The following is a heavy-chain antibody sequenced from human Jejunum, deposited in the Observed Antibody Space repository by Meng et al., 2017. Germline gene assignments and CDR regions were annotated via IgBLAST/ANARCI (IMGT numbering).Heavy chain of an antibody. CDR2: LSTKNA. CDR3: AKDRKPDGLWPIDH. D-gene: IGHD4-17*01. V-gene: IGHV3-23*01. Sequence: GGSLRLSCEASGFSFSDYSLSWVRQAPGKGLEWVSSLSTKNAYYAETVKGRFTISRDNSRKTLYLQMDSLRAEDTDRYYCAKDRKPDGLWPIDHWGQGTVVTVSS. CDR1: GFSFSDYS. J-gene: IGHJ4*02.